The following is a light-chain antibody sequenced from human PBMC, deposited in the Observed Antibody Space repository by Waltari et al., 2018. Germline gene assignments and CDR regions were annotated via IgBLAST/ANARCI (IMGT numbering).Light chain of an antibody. V-gene: IGKV3-20*01. CDR1: QSVTSN. CDR2: DAS. CDR3: QHYSSSPLT. J-gene: IGKJ4*01. Sequence: VLTQSPDTLSFSPGETATLSCRASQSVTSNLAWYHQKPGQAPRVLIYDASIRATGIPDRFSGSGSGTDFTLTISRLEPEDFAVYYCQHYSSSPLTFGGGTKVEIK.